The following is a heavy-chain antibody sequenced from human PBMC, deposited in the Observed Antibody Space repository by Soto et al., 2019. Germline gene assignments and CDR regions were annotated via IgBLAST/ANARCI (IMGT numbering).Heavy chain of an antibody. CDR2: IYHSGST. V-gene: IGHV4-30-2*01. J-gene: IGHJ4*02. D-gene: IGHD2-15*01. Sequence: SETLSLTCAVSGGSISSGGYSWSWIRQPPGKGLEWIGYIYHSGSTYYNPSLKSRVTISVDRSKNQFSLKLSSVTAADTAVYYCARALRDHSKPGHFDYWGQGTLVTVSS. CDR3: ARALRDHSKPGHFDY. CDR1: GGSISSGGYS.